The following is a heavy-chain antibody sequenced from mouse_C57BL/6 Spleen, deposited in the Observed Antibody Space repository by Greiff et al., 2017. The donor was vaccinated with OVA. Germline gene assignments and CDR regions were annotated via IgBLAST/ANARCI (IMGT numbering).Heavy chain of an antibody. CDR1: GYTFTSYW. J-gene: IGHJ1*03. CDR2: IDPSDSYT. V-gene: IGHV1-50*01. Sequence: QVQLQQPGAELVKPGASVKLSCEASGYTFTSYWMQWVKQRPGQGLEWIGEIDPSDSYTNYNQKFKGKATLTVDTSSSTAYMQLSSLTSEDSAVYYCAREERRITTVVATRYFDVWGTGTTVTVSS. CDR3: AREERRITTVVATRYFDV. D-gene: IGHD1-1*01.